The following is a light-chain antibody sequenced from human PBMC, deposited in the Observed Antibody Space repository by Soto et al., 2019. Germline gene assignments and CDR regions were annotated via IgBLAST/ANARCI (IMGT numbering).Light chain of an antibody. CDR3: QSYDDSLSVHYV. CDR2: GNT. J-gene: IGLJ1*01. CDR1: SSNIGSTYD. V-gene: IGLV1-40*01. Sequence: QSVLTQPPSVSGAPGQMVTISCTGSSSNIGSTYDVQWYQQLPGTAPKLLIHGNTDRPSGVPDRFSGSKSGTSASLAITGLQSDDEADYYCQSYDDSLSVHYVFGTGTKVTV.